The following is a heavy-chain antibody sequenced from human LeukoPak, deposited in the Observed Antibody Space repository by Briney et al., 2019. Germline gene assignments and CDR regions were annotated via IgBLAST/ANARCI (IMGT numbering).Heavy chain of an antibody. Sequence: GAPVKVSCKASGYTFTSYGISWVRQAPGQGLEWMGWISAYNGNTNYAQKFQGRVTMTRDTSISTAYMELSRLRSDDTAVYYCARRGSSRWSFDYWGQGTLVTVSS. CDR2: ISAYNGNT. CDR3: ARRGSSRWSFDY. V-gene: IGHV1-18*01. CDR1: GYTFTSYG. J-gene: IGHJ4*02. D-gene: IGHD6-13*01.